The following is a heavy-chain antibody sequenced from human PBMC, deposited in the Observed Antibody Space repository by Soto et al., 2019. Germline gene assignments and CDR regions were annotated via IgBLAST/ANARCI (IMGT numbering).Heavy chain of an antibody. D-gene: IGHD2-15*01. CDR1: GFTFSSYA. V-gene: IGHV3-23*01. CDR3: AKVDRSEDIVVVVAVAYYFDY. J-gene: IGHJ4*02. Sequence: EVQLLESGGGLVQPGGSLRLSCAASGFTFSSYAMSWVRQAPGKGLEWVSAISGSGGSTYYADSVKGRFTISRDNSKNTLYLQMNSLRAEDTAVYYCAKVDRSEDIVVVVAVAYYFDYWGQGTLVTVSS. CDR2: ISGSGGST.